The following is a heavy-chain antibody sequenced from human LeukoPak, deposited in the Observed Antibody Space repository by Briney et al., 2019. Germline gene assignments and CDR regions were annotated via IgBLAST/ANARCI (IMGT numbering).Heavy chain of an antibody. CDR1: DGSISNYF. J-gene: IGHJ4*02. CDR3: ARHGRMVIMSKFSTGIDQ. V-gene: IGHV4-59*08. CDR2: IYYTGMT. Sequence: PSETLSLTCTVPDGSISNYFWSWIRQPPGKGLEWIGYIYYTGMTNSNPSLKSRVTISMDTSNNQFSLNLRSVTAADTAIYYCARHGRMVIMSKFSTGIDQWGQGTLVTVSS. D-gene: IGHD2-8*01.